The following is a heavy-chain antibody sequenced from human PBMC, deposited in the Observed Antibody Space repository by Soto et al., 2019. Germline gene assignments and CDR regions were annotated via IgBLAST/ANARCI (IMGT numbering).Heavy chain of an antibody. Sequence: QVPLVESGGGVVQPGRSLRLSCAASGFTFSSYAMHWVRQAPGKGLEWVAVISYDGSNKYYADSVKGRFTISRDNSKNTLYLQLNSLRAEDTAVYYCARPGDQLVLWYYYYGMDVWGQGTTVTVSS. CDR2: ISYDGSNK. D-gene: IGHD6-13*01. CDR3: ARPGDQLVLWYYYYGMDV. V-gene: IGHV3-30-3*01. CDR1: GFTFSSYA. J-gene: IGHJ6*02.